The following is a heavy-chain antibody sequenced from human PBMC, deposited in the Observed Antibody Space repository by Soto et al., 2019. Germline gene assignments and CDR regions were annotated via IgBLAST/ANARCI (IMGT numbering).Heavy chain of an antibody. D-gene: IGHD2-8*01. CDR2: IYYGGSA. CDR1: GGSISTYY. V-gene: IGHV4-59*08. CDR3: ARGGHCANGVCSALDY. J-gene: IGHJ4*02. Sequence: QVQLRESGPGLVKPSETLSLTCTVSGGSISTYYWSWIRQPPGKGLEWIGYIYYGGSADYNPSLKSRVTISVDTSKKQSSLKLSSVTAADTAVYYCARGGHCANGVCSALDYWGQGTQVTVSS.